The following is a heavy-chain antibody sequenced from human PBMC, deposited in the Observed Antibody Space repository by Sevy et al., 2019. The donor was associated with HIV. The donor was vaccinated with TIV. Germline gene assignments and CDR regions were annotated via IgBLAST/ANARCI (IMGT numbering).Heavy chain of an antibody. J-gene: IGHJ6*02. CDR2: INSDGSST. V-gene: IGHV3-74*01. Sequence: GGSLRLSCAASGFTFSSYWMHWDRQAPGKGLVWVSRINSDGSSTSYANSVKGRFTISRDNAKNTLYLQMNSLRAEDTAVYYCARVAAAGLYYYYYYGMDVWGQGTTVTVSS. CDR1: GFTFSSYW. D-gene: IGHD6-13*01. CDR3: ARVAAAGLYYYYYYGMDV.